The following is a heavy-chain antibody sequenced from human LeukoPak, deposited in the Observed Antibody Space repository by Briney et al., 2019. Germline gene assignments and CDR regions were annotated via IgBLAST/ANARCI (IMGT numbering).Heavy chain of an antibody. J-gene: IGHJ4*02. CDR2: IYHSGST. CDR1: GYSISNGYY. V-gene: IGHV4-38-2*02. Sequence: SETLSLTCTVSGYSISNGYYWGWIRQPPGKGLEWIGNIYHSGSTYYNPSLKSRVTISVGTSKNQFSLKLSSVTAADTAVYYCARELLSGDPSIGDWGQGTLVTVSS. CDR3: ARELLSGDPSIGD. D-gene: IGHD7-27*01.